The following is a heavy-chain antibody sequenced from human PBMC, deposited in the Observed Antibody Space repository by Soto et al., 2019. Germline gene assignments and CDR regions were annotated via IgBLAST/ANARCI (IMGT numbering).Heavy chain of an antibody. D-gene: IGHD2-2*01. CDR3: ASGTIGYCSSTSCYAASPFDY. V-gene: IGHV4-59*01. J-gene: IGHJ4*02. Sequence: QVQLQESGPGLVKPSETLSLTCTVSGGSISSYYWSWIRQPPGKGLEWIGYIYYSGSTNYNPSLKSRVTISVDTSTNQFSLKLSSVTAADTAVYYCASGTIGYCSSTSCYAASPFDYWGQGTLVTVSS. CDR2: IYYSGST. CDR1: GGSISSYY.